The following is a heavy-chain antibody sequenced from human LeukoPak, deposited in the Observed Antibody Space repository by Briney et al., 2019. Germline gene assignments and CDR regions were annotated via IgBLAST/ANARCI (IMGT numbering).Heavy chain of an antibody. D-gene: IGHD4-17*01. CDR3: ARDPPLRPFDY. Sequence: PSETLSLTCTVSGGSISSGSYYWSWIRQPAGKGLEWIGRIYTSGSTNYNPSLKSRVTISVDTSKNQFSLKLSSVTAADTAVYYCARDPPLRPFDYWGQGTLVTVSS. V-gene: IGHV4-61*02. CDR2: IYTSGST. J-gene: IGHJ4*02. CDR1: GGSISSGSYY.